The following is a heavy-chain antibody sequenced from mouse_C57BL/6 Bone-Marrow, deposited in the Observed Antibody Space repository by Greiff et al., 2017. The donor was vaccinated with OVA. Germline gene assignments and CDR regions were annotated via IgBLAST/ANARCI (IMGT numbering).Heavy chain of an antibody. CDR3: ARDGTFYAMDY. CDR1: GYSITSGYY. V-gene: IGHV3-6*01. J-gene: IGHJ4*01. Sequence: EVQLQQSGPGLVKPSQSLSLTCSVTGYSITSGYYWNWIRQFPGNKLEWMGYISYDGSNNYNPSLKNRISITRDTSKNQFFLKLNSVTTEDTATYYCARDGTFYAMDYWRQGTSVTVSS. CDR2: ISYDGSN. D-gene: IGHD1-1*02.